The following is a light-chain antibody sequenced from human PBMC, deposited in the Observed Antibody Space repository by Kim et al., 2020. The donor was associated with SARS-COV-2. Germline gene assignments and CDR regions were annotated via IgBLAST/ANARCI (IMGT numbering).Light chain of an antibody. J-gene: IGKJ2*01. CDR3: QHSYRSPEN. Sequence: DIQMTQSPSSLSVSVGDRVTITCRASQSVSNDLNWYQRKAGKAPRLLIYAVSTLQSGVPSRFSGSGSGTDFTPTISILQLEDFATYYWQHSYRSPENFGQGTQLEI. CDR1: QSVSND. CDR2: AVS. V-gene: IGKV1-39*01.